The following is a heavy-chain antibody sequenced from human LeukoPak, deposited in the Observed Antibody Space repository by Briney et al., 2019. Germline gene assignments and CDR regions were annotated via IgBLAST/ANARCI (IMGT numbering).Heavy chain of an antibody. D-gene: IGHD3-3*01. Sequence: PGGSLRLSCAASGFTFSSYWMHWVRQAPGKGLVWVSRINSDGSSTSYADSVKGRFTISRDNAKNTLYLQMNSLRAEDTAVYYCARGPHGGFVIIPTEFWGQGTLVTVSS. J-gene: IGHJ4*02. CDR3: ARGPHGGFVIIPTEF. V-gene: IGHV3-74*01. CDR1: GFTFSSYW. CDR2: INSDGSST.